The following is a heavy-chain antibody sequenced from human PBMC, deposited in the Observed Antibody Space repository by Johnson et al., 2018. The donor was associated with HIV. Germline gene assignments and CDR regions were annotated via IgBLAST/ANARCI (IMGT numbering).Heavy chain of an antibody. D-gene: IGHD1-14*01. V-gene: IGHV3-30-3*01. J-gene: IGHJ3*02. Sequence: HVQLVESGGGVVRPGRSLRLSCAASGFIFSNYPMHWVRQAPGKGLEWVAVISFDGSNKYYADSVKGRFTISRDNSKNTLYLQMNSLRHEDTAVYYCARDQGELRRTHAFDIWGQGTMVTVSS. CDR3: ARDQGELRRTHAFDI. CDR2: ISFDGSNK. CDR1: GFIFSNYP.